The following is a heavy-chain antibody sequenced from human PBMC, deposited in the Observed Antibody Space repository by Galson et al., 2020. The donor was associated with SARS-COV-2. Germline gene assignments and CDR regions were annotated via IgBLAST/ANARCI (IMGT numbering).Heavy chain of an antibody. D-gene: IGHD2-15*01. CDR1: GFTLSDHY. J-gene: IGHJ4*02. Sequence: SLKLSCAASGFTLSDHYIDWVRQAPGKGLEWVARSQNRRNSYTTAYAASVNGRFTLSRDDSKNSLYLQMNSLKTEDPAVYYCVRWADGSAVYCGQGALVTVSS. V-gene: IGHV3-72*01. CDR2: SQNRRNSYTT. CDR3: VRWADGSAVY.